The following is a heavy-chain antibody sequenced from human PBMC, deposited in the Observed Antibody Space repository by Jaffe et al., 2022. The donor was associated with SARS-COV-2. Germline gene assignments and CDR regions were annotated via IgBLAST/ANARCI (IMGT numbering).Heavy chain of an antibody. CDR2: ISYDGSNK. CDR1: GFTFSSYG. Sequence: QVQLVESGGGVVQPGRSLRLSCAASGFTFSSYGMHWVRQAPGKGLEWVAVISYDGSNKYYADSVKGRFTISRDNSKNTLYLQMNSLRAEDTAVYYCAKDGRYSYEGGYFDYWGQGTLVTVSS. V-gene: IGHV3-30*18. D-gene: IGHD5-18*01. CDR3: AKDGRYSYEGGYFDY. J-gene: IGHJ4*02.